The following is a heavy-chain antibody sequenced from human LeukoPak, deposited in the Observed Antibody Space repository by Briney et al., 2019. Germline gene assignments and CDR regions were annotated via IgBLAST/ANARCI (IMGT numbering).Heavy chain of an antibody. CDR1: GGTFSSYA. J-gene: IGHJ4*02. V-gene: IGHV1-69*13. CDR3: ARGTRDFYWFQFCY. CDR2: IIPIFGTA. D-gene: IGHD3-9*01. Sequence: SVKVSCKASGGTFSSYAISWVRQAPGQGLEWMGGIIPIFGTANYAQKFQGRVTITADESTSTAYMELGSLRSEDTAVYYCARGTRDFYWFQFCYWGQGTLVTVFS.